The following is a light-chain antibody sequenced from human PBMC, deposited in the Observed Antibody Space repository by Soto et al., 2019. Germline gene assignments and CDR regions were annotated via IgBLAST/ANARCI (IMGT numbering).Light chain of an antibody. CDR2: GAS. CDR1: QAISRW. V-gene: IGKV1-12*01. CDR3: QQANSFPYT. J-gene: IGKJ2*01. Sequence: DIQMTQSPSSVSASGGDSVTNTCRACQAISRWLAWYQQKPGKAPKLLIYGASTLQSGVPSRFSGNGSGTEFTLTISSLQPEDFETYYCQQANSFPYTFGQGTKLEIK.